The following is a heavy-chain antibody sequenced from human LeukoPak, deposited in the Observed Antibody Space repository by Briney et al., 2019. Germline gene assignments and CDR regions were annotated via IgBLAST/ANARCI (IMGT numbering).Heavy chain of an antibody. J-gene: IGHJ4*02. Sequence: PGGSLRLSCAASGFTVSSNYMNWVRQAPGKGLEWVSVIYPNGDAYYADSLKGRFTISRDNSKNTLYLQMNSLRVEDTAVYYCAKDRGRTWVQVANWGQGTLVTVSS. CDR2: IYPNGDA. CDR1: GFTVSSNY. V-gene: IGHV3-66*01. D-gene: IGHD2-15*01. CDR3: AKDRGRTWVQVAN.